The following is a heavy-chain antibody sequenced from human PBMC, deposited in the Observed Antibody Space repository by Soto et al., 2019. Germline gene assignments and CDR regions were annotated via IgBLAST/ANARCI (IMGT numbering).Heavy chain of an antibody. CDR2: ISSSGSTI. V-gene: IGHV3-48*03. D-gene: IGHD3-22*01. CDR1: GFTFSSYE. J-gene: IGHJ3*02. Sequence: PGGSLRLSCAASGFTFSSYEMNWVRQAPGKGLEWVSYISSSGSTIYYADSVKGRFTIPRDNAKNSLYLQMNSLRAEDTAVYYCARDQYYYDSSSGAFDIWGQGTMVTVSS. CDR3: ARDQYYYDSSSGAFDI.